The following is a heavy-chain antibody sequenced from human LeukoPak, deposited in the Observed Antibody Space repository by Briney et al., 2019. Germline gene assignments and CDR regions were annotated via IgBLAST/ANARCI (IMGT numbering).Heavy chain of an antibody. J-gene: IGHJ4*02. Sequence: ASVKVSCKASGYTFTSYGISWVRQAPGQGLEWMGWISAYNGNTNYAQKLQGRVTMTTDTSTSTAYMELRSLRADDTAVYYCARDPSLGFWRIPFDYWGQGTLVTVSS. D-gene: IGHD3-3*01. CDR2: ISAYNGNT. V-gene: IGHV1-18*01. CDR1: GYTFTSYG. CDR3: ARDPSLGFWRIPFDY.